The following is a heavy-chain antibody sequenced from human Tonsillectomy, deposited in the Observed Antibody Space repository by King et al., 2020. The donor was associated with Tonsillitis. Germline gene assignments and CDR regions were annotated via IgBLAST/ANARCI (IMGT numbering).Heavy chain of an antibody. J-gene: IGHJ4*02. Sequence: QLVQSGAEVKKPGESLKISCSASGYSFNNYCIAWVRQMPGKGLEWMGIIFPCASDTTYTPSFQGQVSISDDKSIHPAYLQWSRLQASDTAMYYCARSLTIFGTADCWGQGTVVTVSS. CDR1: GYSFNNYC. CDR3: ARSLTIFGTADC. D-gene: IGHD3-3*01. V-gene: IGHV5-51*01. CDR2: IFPCASDT.